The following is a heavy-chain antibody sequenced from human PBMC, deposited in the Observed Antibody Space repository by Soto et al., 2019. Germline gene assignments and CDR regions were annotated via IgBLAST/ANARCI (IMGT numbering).Heavy chain of an antibody. D-gene: IGHD5-18*01. Sequence: GASVKVSCKASGYTFTRYGIHWVRRAPEQRLEWMGWIHCGNGNTRYSTKLQGRVTITRDPSARTGYMELSSLRSEDTAVYYCAREGGYSYGFDYWGQGTLVTVSS. CDR1: GYTFTRYG. CDR2: IHCGNGNT. CDR3: AREGGYSYGFDY. V-gene: IGHV1-3*01. J-gene: IGHJ4*02.